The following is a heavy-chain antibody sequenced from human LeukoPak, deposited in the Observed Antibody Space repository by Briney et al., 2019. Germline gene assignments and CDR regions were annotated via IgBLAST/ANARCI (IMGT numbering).Heavy chain of an antibody. J-gene: IGHJ4*02. CDR2: ISHGGNT. CDR3: ARVNWNPDY. D-gene: IGHD1-1*01. Sequence: SETLSLTCTLSGYSISSGYVWGWIRQPPGKGLEWIGSISHGGNTFYNPSLKSRVTISLVTSTNQFSLTLSSVTAADTAVYYCARVNWNPDYWGQGTLVTVSS. CDR1: GYSISSGYV. V-gene: IGHV4-38-2*02.